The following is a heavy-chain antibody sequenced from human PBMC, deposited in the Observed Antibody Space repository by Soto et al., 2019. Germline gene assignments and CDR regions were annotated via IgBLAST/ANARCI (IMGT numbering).Heavy chain of an antibody. J-gene: IGHJ4*02. CDR3: ASLGTTVTTFDY. CDR1: GGSLYSSNW. D-gene: IGHD4-4*01. CDR2: IHHSGST. V-gene: IGHV4-4*02. Sequence: QVQLQESGPGLLKPSGTLSLTCDVSGGSLYSSNWWTWVRQTPGKGLEWIGEIHHSGSTNYNPSLKSRVTISADKSKNQFFLKLSSVTAADTAVYYCASLGTTVTTFDYWGQGTLVTVSS.